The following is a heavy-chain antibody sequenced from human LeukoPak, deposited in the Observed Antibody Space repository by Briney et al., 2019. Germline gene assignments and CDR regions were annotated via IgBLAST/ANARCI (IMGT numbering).Heavy chain of an antibody. Sequence: PGGSLRLSCAASGFTFSHYAMTWVRQAPGKGLEWVSSISGSGDKTYYADSVRGRFTISRDNSKNTLYLQMNSLRAEDTAVYYCAKSVPQLGSAFDIWGHGTMVTVSS. J-gene: IGHJ3*02. V-gene: IGHV3-23*01. D-gene: IGHD2-2*01. CDR3: AKSVPQLGSAFDI. CDR1: GFTFSHYA. CDR2: ISGSGDKT.